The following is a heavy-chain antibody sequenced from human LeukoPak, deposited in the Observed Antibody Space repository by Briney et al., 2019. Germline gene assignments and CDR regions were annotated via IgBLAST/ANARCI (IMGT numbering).Heavy chain of an antibody. J-gene: IGHJ4*02. D-gene: IGHD3-22*01. CDR3: ARDRKDYYDSSGYYGVFDY. CDR2: IYYSGST. V-gene: IGHV4-30-4*01. Sequence: SQTLSLTCTVSGGSISSGDYYWSWLRQPPGKGLEWIGYIYYSGSTYYNPSLKSRVTISVDTSKNQFSLKLSSVTAADTAVYYCARDRKDYYDSSGYYGVFDYWGQGTLVTVSS. CDR1: GGSISSGDYY.